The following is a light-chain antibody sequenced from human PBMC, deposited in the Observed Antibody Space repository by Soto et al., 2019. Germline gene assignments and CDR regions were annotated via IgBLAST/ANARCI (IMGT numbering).Light chain of an antibody. CDR2: DAS. V-gene: IGKV3-15*01. Sequence: ETVMTQSPATLSVSPGERPTLSCRASQSVSSNLAWYQQKPGQAPRLLIYDASTRATGIPARFSGSGSGTEFTLTISSLQSEDFAVYYCQQYNTWPLTFGGGTNVDIK. CDR1: QSVSSN. J-gene: IGKJ4*01. CDR3: QQYNTWPLT.